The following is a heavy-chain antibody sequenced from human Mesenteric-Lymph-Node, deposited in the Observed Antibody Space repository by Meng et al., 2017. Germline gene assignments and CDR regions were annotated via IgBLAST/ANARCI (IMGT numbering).Heavy chain of an antibody. CDR3: AREDIDFWSPIHD. Sequence: VELVPRTAECKKSEASVVFSDKPSDNTLDSHSMHWGRQAPEQRLYWMVWINTVNGNPKCLQKFHGRVTINRDTSASTAYMELISLRSEDTAVYYCAREDIDFWSPIHDWGQGTLVTVSS. D-gene: IGHD3-3*01. J-gene: IGHJ4*02. V-gene: IGHV1-3*04. CDR1: DNTLDSHS. CDR2: INTVNGNP.